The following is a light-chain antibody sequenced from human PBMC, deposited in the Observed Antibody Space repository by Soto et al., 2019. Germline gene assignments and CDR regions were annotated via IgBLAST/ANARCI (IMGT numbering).Light chain of an antibody. CDR3: QQYNSYPIT. Sequence: IQMTQSPSSLSASVGDRVTITCRSSETISDYLNWYQHKPGEAPKVLISSASTLRGGVPSRFSGTGSGTDFTLTISSLQPEDVATYYCQQYNSYPITFGQGTRLDIK. V-gene: IGKV1-39*01. CDR1: ETISDY. J-gene: IGKJ5*01. CDR2: SAS.